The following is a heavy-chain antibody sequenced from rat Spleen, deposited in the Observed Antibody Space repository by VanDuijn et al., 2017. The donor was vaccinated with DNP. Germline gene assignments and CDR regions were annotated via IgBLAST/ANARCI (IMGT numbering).Heavy chain of an antibody. J-gene: IGHJ3*01. V-gene: IGHV3-1*01. CDR1: GYSITSNY. CDR2: ISYSGST. CDR3: ARWDHYIGFAY. Sequence: EVQLQESGPGLVKPSQSLSLTCSVTGYSITSNYWGWIRKFPGHKMEWMGYISYSGSTGYNPSLKSRISITRDTSKNQFFLQLNSVTTEDTATYFCARWDHYIGFAYWGQGTLVTVSS. D-gene: IGHD1-1*01.